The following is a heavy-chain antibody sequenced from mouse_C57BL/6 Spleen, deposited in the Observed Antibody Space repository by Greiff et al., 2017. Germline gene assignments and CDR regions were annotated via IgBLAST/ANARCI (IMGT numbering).Heavy chain of an antibody. D-gene: IGHD4-1*01. CDR2: ISSGSSTI. Sequence: EVLLVESGGGLVKPGGSLRLSCAASGFPFSDSGMHWVRQAPEKGLEWVAYISSGSSTIYYADTVKGRFTISRDNAKNTLFLQMTSLRSEYTAIYYCAIWGLDYWGQGTTLTVAS. CDR3: AIWGLDY. J-gene: IGHJ2*01. CDR1: GFPFSDSG. V-gene: IGHV5-17*01.